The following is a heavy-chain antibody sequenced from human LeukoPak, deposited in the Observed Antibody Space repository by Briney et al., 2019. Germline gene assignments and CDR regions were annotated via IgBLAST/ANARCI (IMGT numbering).Heavy chain of an antibody. CDR3: ASQDIVVVPAATARDYYYYMDV. J-gene: IGHJ6*03. CDR1: GGTFISYA. D-gene: IGHD2-2*01. Sequence: SVKVSCKASGGTFISYAISWVRQAPGEGLEWMGGIIPIFGTANYAQKFQGRVTITADDSTSTAYMDLSSLRSEDTAVYYCASQDIVVVPAATARDYYYYMDVWGKGTTVTVSS. V-gene: IGHV1-69*13. CDR2: IIPIFGTA.